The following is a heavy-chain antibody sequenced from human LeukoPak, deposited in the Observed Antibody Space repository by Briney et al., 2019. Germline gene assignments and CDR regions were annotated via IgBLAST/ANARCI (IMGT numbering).Heavy chain of an antibody. D-gene: IGHD5-18*01. J-gene: IGHJ4*02. CDR3: AKGGYSYGYSDY. CDR1: GFTFSSYG. V-gene: IGHV3-30*02. CDR2: IRYDGSNK. Sequence: GGSLRLACAASGFTFSSYGMHWVRQAPGKGLEGVAFIRYDGSNKYYADSVKGRFTISRDNSKNTLYLQMNSLRAEDTAVYYCAKGGYSYGYSDYWGQGTLVTVSS.